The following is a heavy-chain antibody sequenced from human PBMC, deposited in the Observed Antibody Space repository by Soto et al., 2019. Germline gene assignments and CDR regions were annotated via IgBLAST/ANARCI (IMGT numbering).Heavy chain of an antibody. CDR1: GYSFTIYW. J-gene: IGHJ6*02. D-gene: IGHD6-13*01. CDR2: IYPGDSDT. CDR3: ERTAAAGKYYYGVDV. Sequence: PGEPLKICCKGLGYSFTIYWIGRVRKIPGKDLEWMGIIYPGDSDTRYSPSFQGQVTISADKSISTAYLQWSSLKTSDTAMYYCERTAAAGKYYYGVDVWGQGTTVTVSS. V-gene: IGHV5-51*01.